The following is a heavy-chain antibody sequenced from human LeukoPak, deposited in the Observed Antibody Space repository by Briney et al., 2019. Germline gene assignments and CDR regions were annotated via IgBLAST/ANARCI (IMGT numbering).Heavy chain of an antibody. CDR3: ARSLRFYGSGSYYKPNWFDP. V-gene: IGHV3-7*03. CDR2: IKQDGSEK. Sequence: GGSLRLSCAASGFTFKSYWMTWVRQAPGKGLEWVANIKQDGSEKYYVDSVKGRFTISRDNAKNSLYLQMNSLRAEDTAVYYCARSLRFYGSGSYYKPNWFDPWGQGTLVTVSS. J-gene: IGHJ5*02. CDR1: GFTFKSYW. D-gene: IGHD3-10*01.